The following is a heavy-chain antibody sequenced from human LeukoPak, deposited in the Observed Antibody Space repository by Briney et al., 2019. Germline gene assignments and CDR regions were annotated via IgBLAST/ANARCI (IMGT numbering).Heavy chain of an antibody. J-gene: IGHJ4*02. CDR3: ARDWYHAIDY. Sequence: GGSLRLSCAASGFTFSDYNMRWIRQAPGKGLEWVSPISRSGSTKYYADSVKGRFTISRDNAKNSLFLQMNSLRAEDTAVYYCARDWYHAIDYWGQGTLVTVSS. D-gene: IGHD2-2*01. CDR2: ISRSGSTK. V-gene: IGHV3-11*04. CDR1: GFTFSDYN.